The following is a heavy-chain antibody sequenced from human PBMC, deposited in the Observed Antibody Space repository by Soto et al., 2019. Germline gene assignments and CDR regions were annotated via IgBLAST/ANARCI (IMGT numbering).Heavy chain of an antibody. V-gene: IGHV4-39*01. CDR2: AYYSGST. Sequence: EPMSLTWTISGGYISSSRYLWGCVRQPPGKGLEWIGSAYYSGSTYYNPSLKSRVTMSVDTSKNQFSLKLSSVTAADTAVYYCATLQGCSYNRYLHCFPAPLFSDL. CDR3: ATLQGCSYNRYLHCFPAPLFSDL. J-gene: IGHJ2*01. D-gene: IGHD1-1*01. CDR1: GGYISSSRYL.